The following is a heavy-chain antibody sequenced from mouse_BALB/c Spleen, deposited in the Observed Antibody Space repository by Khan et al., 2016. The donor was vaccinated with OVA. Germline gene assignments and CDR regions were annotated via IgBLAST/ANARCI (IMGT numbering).Heavy chain of an antibody. J-gene: IGHJ3*01. CDR3: TRSGYGSPFAF. Sequence: QVQLQQPGAELVKPGASVKLSCKASGFTFSSYYMYWVKQRPGQGLEWIGGINPNNGDSNFNEKFKTKATLTVDKSSSTAYMQLSSLTSEDSAVSDCTRSGYGSPFAFWGQGTLVTVSA. V-gene: IGHV1S81*02. CDR2: INPNNGDS. CDR1: GFTFSSYY. D-gene: IGHD1-1*02.